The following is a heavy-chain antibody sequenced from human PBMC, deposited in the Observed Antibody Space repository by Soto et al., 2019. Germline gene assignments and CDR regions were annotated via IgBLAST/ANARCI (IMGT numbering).Heavy chain of an antibody. J-gene: IGHJ6*02. CDR3: AKDGFGGSMGFYCMDV. D-gene: IGHD2-15*01. CDR1: GFTFSSYA. V-gene: IGHV3-23*01. Sequence: GGSLRLSCAASGFTFSSYAMSWVRLAPGKGLEWVSAISGSGGSTYYADSVKGRFTISRDNSKNTLYPQMNSLRAEDTAVYYCAKDGFGGSMGFYCMDVWGQGTTITVSS. CDR2: ISGSGGST.